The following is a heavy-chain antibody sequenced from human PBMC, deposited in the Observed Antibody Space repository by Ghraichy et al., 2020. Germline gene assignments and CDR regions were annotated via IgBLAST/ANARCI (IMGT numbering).Heavy chain of an antibody. J-gene: IGHJ3*02. D-gene: IGHD1-1*01. Sequence: ASVKVSCKVSGYTFTSYYMHWVRQAPGQGLEWMGIINPSGGSTSYAQKFQGRVTMTRDTSTSTVYMELSSLRSEDTAVYYCAREGRGYTADLTKNDAFDTWGQGTMVTVSS. CDR2: INPSGGST. CDR3: AREGRGYTADLTKNDAFDT. CDR1: GYTFTSYY. V-gene: IGHV1-46*01.